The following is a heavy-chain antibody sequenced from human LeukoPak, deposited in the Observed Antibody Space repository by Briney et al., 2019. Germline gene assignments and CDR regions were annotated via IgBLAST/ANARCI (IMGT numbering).Heavy chain of an antibody. CDR3: VRDGGVSGYDLLDY. CDR2: IRADGGET. CDR1: GFTFSTYW. J-gene: IGHJ4*02. V-gene: IGHV3-7*01. Sequence: GGSLRLSCAASGFTFSTYWMTWVRQAPGKGLEWVANIRADGGETFYLDSVKARFSISRDNARNSLPLQMNSLRAEDTAVYYCVRDGGVSGYDLLDYWGQGTLVTVSS. D-gene: IGHD5-12*01.